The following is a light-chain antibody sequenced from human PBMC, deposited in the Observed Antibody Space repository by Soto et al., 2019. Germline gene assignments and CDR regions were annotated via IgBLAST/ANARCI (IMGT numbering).Light chain of an antibody. V-gene: IGLV2-14*03. CDR1: SSDVGGYNY. Sequence: QSALTQPASVSGSPGQSITISCTGTSSDVGGYNYVSWYQHHPGKAPKLMIYDVSYRPSWVSNRFSGSKSGITASLTISGLQAEDEADYYCNSFTTSSTYVFGTGTKVTVL. J-gene: IGLJ1*01. CDR2: DVS. CDR3: NSFTTSSTYV.